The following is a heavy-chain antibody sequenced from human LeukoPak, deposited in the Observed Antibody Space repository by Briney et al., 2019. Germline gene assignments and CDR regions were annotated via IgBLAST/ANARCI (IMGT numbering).Heavy chain of an antibody. D-gene: IGHD3-22*01. V-gene: IGHV4-34*01. CDR1: GGSFSGYD. Sequence: SETLSLTCAVYGGSFSGYDWSWIRQPPGKGLEWIGEINHSGSTNYNPSLKSRVTISVDTSKNQFSLKLSSVTAADTAVYYCARGTRYYYDSSGYYFFDYWGQGTLVTVSS. J-gene: IGHJ4*02. CDR2: INHSGST. CDR3: ARGTRYYYDSSGYYFFDY.